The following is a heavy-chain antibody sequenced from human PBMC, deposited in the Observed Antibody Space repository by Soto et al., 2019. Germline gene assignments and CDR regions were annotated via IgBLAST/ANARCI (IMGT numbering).Heavy chain of an antibody. Sequence: GGSLRLSCAASGFTFSSYWMHWVRQAPGKGLVWVSRINSDGSSTSYADSVKGRFTLSRDNAKNTVHLQMSSLRVEDTAVYYCAKDWYHTIDSWGQGIPVTVSS. V-gene: IGHV3-74*01. D-gene: IGHD1-20*01. CDR1: GFTFSSYW. J-gene: IGHJ4*02. CDR2: INSDGSST. CDR3: AKDWYHTIDS.